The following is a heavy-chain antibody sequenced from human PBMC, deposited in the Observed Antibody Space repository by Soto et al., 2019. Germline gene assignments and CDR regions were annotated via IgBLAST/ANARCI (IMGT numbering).Heavy chain of an antibody. D-gene: IGHD2-21*01. J-gene: IGHJ6*03. CDR3: ARDSQGNYSGLYYYYMDV. CDR1: GYTFTSYG. V-gene: IGHV1-18*01. CDR2: ISAYNGNT. Sequence: ASVKVSCKASGYTFTSYGISWVRQAPGQGLEWMGWISAYNGNTNYAQKLQGRVTMTTDTSTSTAYMELRSLRSDDTAVYYCARDSQGNYSGLYYYYMDVWGKGTTVTVSS.